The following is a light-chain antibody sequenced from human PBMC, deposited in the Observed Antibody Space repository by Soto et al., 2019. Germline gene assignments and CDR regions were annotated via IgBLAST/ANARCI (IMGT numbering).Light chain of an antibody. CDR1: QSIGTY. J-gene: IGKJ4*01. CDR3: QQYYIYPPA. Sequence: AIRMTQSPSSSSASTGDRVTITCRARQSIGTYLAWYHQIPGRAPQLLIFSASTLQRGVPSRFSGSASGPDFTLTISCLQSEDCATYSCQQYYIYPPAFGGGTKLEIK. V-gene: IGKV1-8*01. CDR2: SAS.